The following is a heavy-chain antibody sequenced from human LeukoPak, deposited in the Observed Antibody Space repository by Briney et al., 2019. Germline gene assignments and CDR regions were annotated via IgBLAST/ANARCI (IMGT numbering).Heavy chain of an antibody. J-gene: IGHJ4*02. Sequence: GGSLRLSCAASGFTFSSYWMHWVRQAPGKGLVWVSRINSDGSSTSYADSVKGRFTISRDNVKNTLYLQMNSLRAEDTAVYYCACLTVTTSPIDYWGQGTLVTVSS. D-gene: IGHD4-17*01. CDR3: ACLTVTTSPIDY. CDR2: INSDGSST. CDR1: GFTFSSYW. V-gene: IGHV3-74*01.